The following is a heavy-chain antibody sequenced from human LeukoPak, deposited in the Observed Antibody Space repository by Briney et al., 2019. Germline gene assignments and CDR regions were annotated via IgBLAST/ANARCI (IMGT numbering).Heavy chain of an antibody. CDR3: ARGYYDILTGPLFDY. V-gene: IGHV1-69*04. Sequence: SVKVSCKASGGTFSSYAISWVRQAPGQGLEWMGRIIPILGIANYAQKFQGRVTITADKSTSTAYMEPSSLGSEDTAVYYCARGYYDILTGPLFDYWGQGTLVTVSS. J-gene: IGHJ4*02. CDR2: IIPILGIA. CDR1: GGTFSSYA. D-gene: IGHD3-9*01.